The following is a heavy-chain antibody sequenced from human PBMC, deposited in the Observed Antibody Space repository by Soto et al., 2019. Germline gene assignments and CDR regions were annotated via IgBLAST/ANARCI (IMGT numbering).Heavy chain of an antibody. CDR3: AREVSYEGVLY. V-gene: IGHV3-53*01. D-gene: IGHD3-3*01. CDR1: GFTVSSNY. J-gene: IGHJ4*02. CDR2: IYSGGST. Sequence: PGGSLRLSCAASGFTVSSNYMSWVRQAPGKGLEWVSVIYSGGSTYYADSVKGRFTISRDNSKNTLYLQMNSLRAEDTAVYYCAREVSYEGVLYWGQGTLVTVSS.